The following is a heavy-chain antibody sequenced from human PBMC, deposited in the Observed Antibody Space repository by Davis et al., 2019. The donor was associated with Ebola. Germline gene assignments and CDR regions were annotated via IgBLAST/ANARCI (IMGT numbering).Heavy chain of an antibody. CDR3: ACPHYDILWDYYNGMPV. J-gene: IGHJ6*02. Sequence: PSETLSLTCTVSGGYITSNSHVWVWLRQPPGKGLEWIGSTYYSGNTDYNPSLKSRVTISIDTSENQFSLTLRSVTAADSAVYYCACPHYDILWDYYNGMPVWGQGTTVIVSS. CDR1: GGYITSNSHV. D-gene: IGHD3-9*01. CDR2: TYYSGNT. V-gene: IGHV4-39*01.